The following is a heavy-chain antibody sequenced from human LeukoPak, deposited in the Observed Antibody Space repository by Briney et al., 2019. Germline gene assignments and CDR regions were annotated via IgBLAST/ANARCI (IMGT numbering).Heavy chain of an antibody. Sequence: PSETLSLTCTVAVGSISNYYWICIRQPAGKGLEWVGRIHSSGNTNYNPSLKSRVTMSVDTSKNQFSLKLTSVTAADTAVYYCARGRGITSMAFLDYWGRGTLVTVSS. J-gene: IGHJ4*02. CDR2: IHSSGNT. CDR1: VGSISNYY. CDR3: ARGRGITSMAFLDY. V-gene: IGHV4-4*07. D-gene: IGHD3-16*01.